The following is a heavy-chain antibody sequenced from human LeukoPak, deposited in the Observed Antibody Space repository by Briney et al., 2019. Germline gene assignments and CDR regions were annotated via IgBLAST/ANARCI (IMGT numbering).Heavy chain of an antibody. CDR2: IIPIFGTA. Sequence: SVKVSCKASGGTFSSYAISWVRQAPGQGLERMGRIIPIFGTANYAQKFQGRVTITTDESTSTAYMELSSLRSEDTAVYYCARDRGIVVVVAANNWFDPWGQGTLVTVSS. V-gene: IGHV1-69*05. J-gene: IGHJ5*02. CDR1: GGTFSSYA. D-gene: IGHD2-15*01. CDR3: ARDRGIVVVVAANNWFDP.